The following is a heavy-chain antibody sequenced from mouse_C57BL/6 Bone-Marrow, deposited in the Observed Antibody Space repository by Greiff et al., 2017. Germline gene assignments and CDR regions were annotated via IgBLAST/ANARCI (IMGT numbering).Heavy chain of an antibody. V-gene: IGHV1-74*01. CDR2: IHPSDSDT. D-gene: IGHD1-3*01. CDR3: AILYISTWFAY. CDR1: GYTFTSYW. J-gene: IGHJ3*01. Sequence: QVQLKESGAELVKPGASVKVSCKASGYTFTSYWMHWVKQRPGQGLEWIGRIHPSDSDTNYNQKFKGKATLTVDKSSSTAYMQLSSLTSEDSAVYYCAILYISTWFAYWGQGTLVTVSA.